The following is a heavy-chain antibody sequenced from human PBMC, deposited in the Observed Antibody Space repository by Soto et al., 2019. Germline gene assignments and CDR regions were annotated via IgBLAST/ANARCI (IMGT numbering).Heavy chain of an antibody. Sequence: ASVKVSCKASGYTFTSYGISWVRQAPGQGLEWMGWISAYNGNTNYAQKLQGRVTMTTDTSTSTAYMELRSLRSDDTAVYYCAKIFRYSYGHYYYYGMDVWGQGTTVTVSS. CDR1: GYTFTSYG. J-gene: IGHJ6*02. V-gene: IGHV1-18*01. CDR3: AKIFRYSYGHYYYYGMDV. D-gene: IGHD5-18*01. CDR2: ISAYNGNT.